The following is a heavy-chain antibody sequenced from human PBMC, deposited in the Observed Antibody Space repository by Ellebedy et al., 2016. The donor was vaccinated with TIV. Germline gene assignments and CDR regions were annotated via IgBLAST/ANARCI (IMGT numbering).Heavy chain of an antibody. CDR3: ASGEQWLAPAY. V-gene: IGHV1-69*13. D-gene: IGHD6-19*01. Sequence: AASVKVSCKASGGTFSSYAISWVRQAPGQGLAWMGGIIPIFGTANYAQKFQGRVTITADEPTSTAYMELSSLRSEDTAVYYCASGEQWLAPAYWGQGTLVTVSS. J-gene: IGHJ4*02. CDR1: GGTFSSYA. CDR2: IIPIFGTA.